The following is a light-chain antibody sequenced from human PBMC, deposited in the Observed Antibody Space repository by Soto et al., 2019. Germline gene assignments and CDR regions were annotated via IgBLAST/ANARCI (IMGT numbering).Light chain of an antibody. CDR2: ENN. CDR3: QSYDSSLSGYV. V-gene: IGLV1-40*01. J-gene: IGLJ1*01. CDR1: SSNIGAGYE. Sequence: QSVLKQPPSVSEAPGQRVTISCTGSSSNIGAGYEAHWYQQVPGTAPKLLIYENNNRPSGVPDRFSGSKSGTSAFLAITGLQAEDEAEYYCQSYDSSLSGYVFGTGTKLTVL.